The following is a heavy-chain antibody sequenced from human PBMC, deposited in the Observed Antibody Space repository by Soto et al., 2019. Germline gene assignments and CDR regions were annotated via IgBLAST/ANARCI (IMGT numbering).Heavy chain of an antibody. CDR3: ARMANWFDP. Sequence: PSETLALTCTVSGGSISSYYWNWIRQPPGKGLEWIGYIYYSGSTNYNPSLKSRVTISVDTSKNQFSLKLSSVTAADTAVYYCARMANWFDPWGQGTLVTVSS. J-gene: IGHJ5*02. CDR2: IYYSGST. CDR1: GGSISSYY. V-gene: IGHV4-59*08.